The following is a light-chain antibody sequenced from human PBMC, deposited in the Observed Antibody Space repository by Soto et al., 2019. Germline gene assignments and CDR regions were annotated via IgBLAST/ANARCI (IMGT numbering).Light chain of an antibody. CDR1: ESVRNNS. Sequence: LILTRSPGTLSLSPGERATLSCRASESVRNNSLAWYQQHPGQAPRLLIFGASSRATGIPDRFTGTGSGADFSLTISRLEPDDSAVYFCHHYGYGADTFGQGTKLEIK. V-gene: IGKV3-20*01. J-gene: IGKJ2*01. CDR3: HHYGYGADT. CDR2: GAS.